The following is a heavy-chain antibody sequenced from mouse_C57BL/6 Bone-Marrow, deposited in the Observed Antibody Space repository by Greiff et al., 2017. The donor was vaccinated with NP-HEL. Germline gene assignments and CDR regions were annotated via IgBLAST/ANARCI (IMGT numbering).Heavy chain of an antibody. Sequence: QVQLQQPGAELVKPGASVTLSCPASGYTFTSYWMHWVKQRPGQGLEWIGMIHPNSGSTNYNEKFKSKATLTVDKSSSTAYMQLSSLTSEDSAVYYCARGHGSSYWGQGTTLTVSS. CDR2: IHPNSGST. CDR3: ARGHGSSY. D-gene: IGHD1-1*01. J-gene: IGHJ2*01. CDR1: GYTFTSYW. V-gene: IGHV1-64*01.